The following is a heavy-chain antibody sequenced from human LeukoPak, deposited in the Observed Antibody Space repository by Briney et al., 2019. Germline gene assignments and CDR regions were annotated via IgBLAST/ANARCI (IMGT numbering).Heavy chain of an antibody. CDR2: IAWDDDK. Sequence: SGPALVKPSQTLTLTCTFSGFSLSTSGMCVSWIRQPPGKALEWLARIAWDDDKYYSTSLKTRLTISKDTSKNQVVLTMANMDPVDTATYYCARVVTATRTFDYWGQGTLVTVSS. V-gene: IGHV2-70*11. J-gene: IGHJ4*02. CDR3: ARVVTATRTFDY. D-gene: IGHD2-21*02. CDR1: GFSLSTSGMC.